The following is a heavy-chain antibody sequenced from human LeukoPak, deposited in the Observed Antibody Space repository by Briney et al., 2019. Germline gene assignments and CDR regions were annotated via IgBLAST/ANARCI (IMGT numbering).Heavy chain of an antibody. Sequence: SETLSLTCTVSGYSISSGYYWGWIRQPPGKGLEWIGSIYHSGSTYYNPSLKSRVTISVDTSKNQSSLKLSSVTAADTAVYYCAGLDGGQQLGVFDYWGQGTLVTVSS. CDR2: IYHSGST. CDR1: GYSISSGYY. V-gene: IGHV4-38-2*02. J-gene: IGHJ4*02. D-gene: IGHD6-13*01. CDR3: AGLDGGQQLGVFDY.